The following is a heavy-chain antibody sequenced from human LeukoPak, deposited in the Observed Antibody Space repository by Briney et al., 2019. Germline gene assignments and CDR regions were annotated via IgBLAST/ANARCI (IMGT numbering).Heavy chain of an antibody. CDR1: GFTFSSYA. CDR3: AGSEYDY. Sequence: GGSLRLSCAASGFTFSSYAMHWVRQAPGKGLEWVAVISYDGSNKYYADSVKGRFTISRDNSKNTLYLQMNSLRAEDTAVYYCAGSEYDYWGQGTLVTVSS. J-gene: IGHJ4*02. D-gene: IGHD3-10*01. V-gene: IGHV3-30-3*01. CDR2: ISYDGSNK.